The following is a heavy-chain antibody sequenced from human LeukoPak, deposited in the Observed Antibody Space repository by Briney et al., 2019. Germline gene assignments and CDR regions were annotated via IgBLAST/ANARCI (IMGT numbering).Heavy chain of an antibody. D-gene: IGHD6-19*01. CDR3: ARGYSSGWYHDF. V-gene: IGHV1-3*01. CDR2: INAGNGNT. J-gene: IGHJ4*02. Sequence: ASVKVSFKASGYTFTSSAIHWVRQAPGQRLEWMGYINAGNGNTKYSEKFQGSVTFTRDTSASTACMELSSLRSEDTAVYYCARGYSSGWYHDFWGQGTLVTVSS. CDR1: GYTFTSSA.